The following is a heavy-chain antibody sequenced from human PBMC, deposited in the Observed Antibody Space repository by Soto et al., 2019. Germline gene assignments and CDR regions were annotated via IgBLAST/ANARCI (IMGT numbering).Heavy chain of an antibody. D-gene: IGHD3-22*01. CDR3: ARRYYNSSGYCFDY. V-gene: IGHV1-3*01. CDR2: INAGNGNT. J-gene: IGHJ4*02. Sequence: ASVKVSCKASGYTFNDYAIHWVRQAHWVRQAPGQRLEWLGWINAGNGNTKYSQKFQGRVTITRDTSASTAYMELSSLRSEDTAVYYCARRYYNSSGYCFDYWGQGTLVTVSS. CDR1: GYTFNDYA.